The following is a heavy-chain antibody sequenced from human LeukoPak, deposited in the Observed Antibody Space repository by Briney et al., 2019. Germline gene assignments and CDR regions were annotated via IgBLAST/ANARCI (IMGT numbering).Heavy chain of an antibody. Sequence: GGSLRLSCAASGFTFSSYAMSWVRQAPGKGLEWVSAISGSGGSTYYADSVKGRFTISRDNSKNTLYLQMNSLRAEDTAVYYCAKGQGRRFGEPEGAFDIWGQGTMVTVSS. V-gene: IGHV3-23*01. J-gene: IGHJ3*02. D-gene: IGHD3-10*01. CDR2: ISGSGGST. CDR1: GFTFSSYA. CDR3: AKGQGRRFGEPEGAFDI.